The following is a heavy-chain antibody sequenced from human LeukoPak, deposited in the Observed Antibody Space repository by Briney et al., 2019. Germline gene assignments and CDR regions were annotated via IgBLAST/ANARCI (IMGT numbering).Heavy chain of an antibody. Sequence: SETLSLTCTVSGGSISLYYWNWIRQPAGKGLEWIGRIFTSGITNCNPSLKSRVTMSVDTSKSRFSLALSSVTAADTAVYYCAREISGSYYNPLGYMDVWGKGTTVTVSS. V-gene: IGHV4-4*07. CDR3: AREISGSYYNPLGYMDV. CDR2: IFTSGIT. D-gene: IGHD3-10*01. CDR1: GGSISLYY. J-gene: IGHJ6*03.